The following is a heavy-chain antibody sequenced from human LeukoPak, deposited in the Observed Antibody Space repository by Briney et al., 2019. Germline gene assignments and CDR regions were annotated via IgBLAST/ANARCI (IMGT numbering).Heavy chain of an antibody. Sequence: ASVKVSCKASGYTFTSYGISWLRQAPGQGLEWMGWISAYNGNTNYAQKLQGRVTMTTDTSTSTAYMELRSLRSDDTAVYYCARAKRYYGDYSWFDYWGQGTLVTVSS. CDR2: ISAYNGNT. CDR1: GYTFTSYG. CDR3: ARAKRYYGDYSWFDY. J-gene: IGHJ4*02. D-gene: IGHD4-17*01. V-gene: IGHV1-18*01.